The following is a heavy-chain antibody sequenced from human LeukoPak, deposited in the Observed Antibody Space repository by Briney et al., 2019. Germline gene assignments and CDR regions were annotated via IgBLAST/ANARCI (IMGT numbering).Heavy chain of an antibody. J-gene: IGHJ6*02. CDR2: IKQDGSEK. D-gene: IGHD5-18*01. CDR3: ARPRQLWSYGMDV. V-gene: IGHV3-7*03. CDR1: GFTFSSYW. Sequence: GGSLRLSCAASGFTFSSYWMSWVRQAPGKGLEWVANIKQDGSEKYYVDSVKGRFAISRDNAKNSLYLQMNSLRAEDTAVYYCARPRQLWSYGMDVWGQGTTVTVSS.